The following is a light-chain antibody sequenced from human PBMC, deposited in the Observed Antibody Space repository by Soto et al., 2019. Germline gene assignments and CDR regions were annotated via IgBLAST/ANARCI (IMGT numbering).Light chain of an antibody. V-gene: IGKV1-5*01. CDR3: PQYNSYSGR. J-gene: IGKJ1*01. CDR2: DAS. CDR1: QSISSW. Sequence: MKESTAALSASVGERVTTTCPASQSISSWLAWYQQKSGKAPKLMIYDASSLESGVPLRFFGSGSGTACTLTIICLQADDVATYYCPQYNSYSGRLGQRTKVDI.